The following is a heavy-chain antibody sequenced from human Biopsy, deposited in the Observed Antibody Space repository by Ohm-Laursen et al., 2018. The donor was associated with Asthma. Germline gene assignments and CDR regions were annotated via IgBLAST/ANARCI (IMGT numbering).Heavy chain of an antibody. Sequence: SVKVSCKASGFSFDNYFMHWVRQAPGQGLEWMGIINPSGAGTRYAEKFRGRLIVTRDASTRTAFMDPRSLRSDDTAIYFCARARETTNYGDSDFDIWGQGTLITVSS. CDR2: INPSGAGT. D-gene: IGHD2-8*01. CDR3: ARARETTNYGDSDFDI. CDR1: GFSFDNYF. V-gene: IGHV1-46*02. J-gene: IGHJ4*02.